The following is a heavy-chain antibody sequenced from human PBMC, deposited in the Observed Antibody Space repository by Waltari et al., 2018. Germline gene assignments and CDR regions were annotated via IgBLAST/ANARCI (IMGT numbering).Heavy chain of an antibody. CDR3: AMAQQWLVQIN. V-gene: IGHV4-39*01. CDR2: IYYSGRT. Sequence: QVQLQQWGAGLLKPSETLSLTCTVSGGSISSSSYYWGWIRQPPGKGLEWIGSIYYSGRTDYNPSRKSRVTISVDTSKNQFSLKLSSVTAADTAVYYCAMAQQWLVQINWGQGTLVTVSS. D-gene: IGHD6-19*01. CDR1: GGSISSSSYY. J-gene: IGHJ4*02.